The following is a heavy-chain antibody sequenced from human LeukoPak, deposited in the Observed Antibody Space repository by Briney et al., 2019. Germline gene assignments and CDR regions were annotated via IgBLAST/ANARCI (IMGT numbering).Heavy chain of an antibody. V-gene: IGHV4-59*08. CDR3: ARQSYYGSGSSCFDY. J-gene: IGHJ4*02. Sequence: SETLSLTCTVSGGSISTYYWNWIRQPPGKGLEWIGYIYYSGTTNYNPSLKSRVSMSVDTSKTQFSLKLSSVTAADTAVYHCARQSYYGSGSSCFDYWGQGTLVTVSS. CDR2: IYYSGTT. D-gene: IGHD3-10*01. CDR1: GGSISTYY.